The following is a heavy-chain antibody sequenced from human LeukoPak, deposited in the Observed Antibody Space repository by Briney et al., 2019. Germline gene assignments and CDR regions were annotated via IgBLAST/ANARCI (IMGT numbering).Heavy chain of an antibody. CDR2: INSDGSST. J-gene: IGHJ4*02. V-gene: IGHV3-74*01. CDR1: GFTFSTYW. CDR3: ARGDYGDYGKDY. D-gene: IGHD4-17*01. Sequence: PGGSLRLSCAASGFTFSTYWMHWVRQAPGKGLVWVSRINSDGSSTSYADSVKGRFSISRDNAKNTLYLQMNSLRAEDTAAYYCARGDYGDYGKDYWGQGTLVTVSS.